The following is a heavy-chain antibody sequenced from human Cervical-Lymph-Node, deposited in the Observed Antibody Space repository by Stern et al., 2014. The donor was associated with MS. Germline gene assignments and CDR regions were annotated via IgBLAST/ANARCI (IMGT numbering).Heavy chain of an antibody. CDR3: ARDTSSPERSDW. CDR1: GFTVSRDY. D-gene: IGHD1-1*01. J-gene: IGHJ4*02. Sequence: EVQLVESGGGVIQPGGSLRLSCTASGFTVSRDYMTWVRPAPGKGLEWVSLITNVGSTFYTDSVKGRFTISRDDSKNTVYLYMTSLRAEDTAMYYCARDTSSPERSDWWGQGTLVTVSS. V-gene: IGHV3-53*01. CDR2: ITNVGST.